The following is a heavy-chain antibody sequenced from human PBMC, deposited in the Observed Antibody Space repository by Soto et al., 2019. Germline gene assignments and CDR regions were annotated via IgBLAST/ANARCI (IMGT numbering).Heavy chain of an antibody. CDR2: SSGSGGST. CDR3: AKGRFLEWLRNYYYGMDV. CDR1: GFTFSSYA. Sequence: GGSLRLSCAASGFTFSSYAMSWVRQAPGKGLEWVSASSGSGGSTYYADSVKGRFTISRDNSKNTLYLQMNSLRAEDTAVYYCAKGRFLEWLRNYYYGMDVWGQGTTVTVSS. V-gene: IGHV3-23*01. J-gene: IGHJ6*02. D-gene: IGHD3-3*01.